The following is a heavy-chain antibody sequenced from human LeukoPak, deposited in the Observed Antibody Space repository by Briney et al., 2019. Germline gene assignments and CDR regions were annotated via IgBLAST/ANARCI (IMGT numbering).Heavy chain of an antibody. CDR2: ISYDENSK. V-gene: IGHV3-30-3*02. D-gene: IGHD2-15*01. CDR3: AKQLGYCSDGSCYFPY. J-gene: IGHJ4*02. Sequence: PGGSLRLSCAASGFTFSSYAMHWVRQAPGKGLEWVAVISYDENSKYYSDSVKGRFAISRDNSKSTLYLQMNSLRAEDTAVYYCAKQLGYCSDGSCYFPYWGQGTLVTVSS. CDR1: GFTFSSYA.